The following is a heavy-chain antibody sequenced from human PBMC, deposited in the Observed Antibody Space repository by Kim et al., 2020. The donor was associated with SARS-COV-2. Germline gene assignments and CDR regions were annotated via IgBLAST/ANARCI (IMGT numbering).Heavy chain of an antibody. J-gene: IGHJ5*02. D-gene: IGHD6-13*01. Sequence: GGSLRLSCAASGFTFSSYAMSWVRQAPGKGLEWVSAISGSGGSTYYADSVKGRFTISRDNSKNTLYLQMNSLRAEDTAVYYCAKPGTYSSRLQWFDPWGQGTLVTVSS. V-gene: IGHV3-23*01. CDR2: ISGSGGST. CDR3: AKPGTYSSRLQWFDP. CDR1: GFTFSSYA.